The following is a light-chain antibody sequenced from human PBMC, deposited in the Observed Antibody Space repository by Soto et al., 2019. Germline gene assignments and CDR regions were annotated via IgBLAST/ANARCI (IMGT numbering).Light chain of an antibody. CDR1: QSISFY. V-gene: IGKV1-39*01. Sequence: DIQVTQSPPSLSASVGDRVTITCRTSQSISFYLNWYQQKPGKAPNLLIYRASNLHSGVPSRFSGSGSGTDFTLTISSLQIEDFATYYCQQSYSTLWTFGQGTKLEIK. J-gene: IGKJ2*02. CDR2: RAS. CDR3: QQSYSTLWT.